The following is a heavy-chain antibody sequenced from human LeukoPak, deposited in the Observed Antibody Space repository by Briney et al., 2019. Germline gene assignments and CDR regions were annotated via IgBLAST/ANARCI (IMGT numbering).Heavy chain of an antibody. Sequence: GGSLRLSCAASGFTFRDYYMTWIRQAPGKGLEWISYISYSGVDIYYADSMRGRFTVTRDNAKNSLYLQMNSLRVEDTAVYYCARDRGSYRPYDYWGQGTLVTVSS. CDR3: ARDRGSYRPYDY. CDR2: ISYSGVDI. CDR1: GFTFRDYY. J-gene: IGHJ4*02. D-gene: IGHD3-10*01. V-gene: IGHV3-11*01.